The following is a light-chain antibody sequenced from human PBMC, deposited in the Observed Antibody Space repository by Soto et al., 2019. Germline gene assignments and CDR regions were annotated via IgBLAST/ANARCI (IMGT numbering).Light chain of an antibody. CDR1: QDISTY. CDR2: AAS. V-gene: IGKV1-27*01. Sequence: DIQMTQSPSSLSTSVGDRVTITCRASQDISTYLAWYQQKPGSIVKLLIYAASTLQSGVPSRFSGSGSGTDFTLTISGLQPEDVETYYCQRYNAAPLTLGGGTKVDIK. J-gene: IGKJ4*01. CDR3: QRYNAAPLT.